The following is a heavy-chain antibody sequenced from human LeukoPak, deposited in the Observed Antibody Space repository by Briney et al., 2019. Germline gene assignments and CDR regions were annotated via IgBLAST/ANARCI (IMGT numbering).Heavy chain of an antibody. CDR1: GFTFSSYA. CDR3: AKDTDYYGSGSYSDP. Sequence: PGGSLRLSCAASGFTFSSYAMSWVRQAPGKGLEWVSAISGSGGSTYYADSVKGRFTISRDNSKNTLYLHMNSLRAEDTAVYYCAKDTDYYGSGSYSDPWGQGTLVTVSS. J-gene: IGHJ5*02. CDR2: ISGSGGST. V-gene: IGHV3-23*01. D-gene: IGHD3-10*01.